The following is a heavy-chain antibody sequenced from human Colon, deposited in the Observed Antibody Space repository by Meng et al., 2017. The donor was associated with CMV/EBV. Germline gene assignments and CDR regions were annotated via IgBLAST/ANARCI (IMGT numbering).Heavy chain of an antibody. V-gene: IGHV3-53*01. CDR3: VRVGADTALAFDY. Sequence: GESLKISCAVSGFTVSDNYMTWVRQAPGKGLEWVSVLQSAGSTYYADSVKGRFIISRDKSKNTLYLQMNSMRADDTAVYYCVRVGADTALAFDYWGQGTLVTVSS. J-gene: IGHJ4*02. CDR1: GFTVSDNY. CDR2: LQSAGST. D-gene: IGHD5-18*01.